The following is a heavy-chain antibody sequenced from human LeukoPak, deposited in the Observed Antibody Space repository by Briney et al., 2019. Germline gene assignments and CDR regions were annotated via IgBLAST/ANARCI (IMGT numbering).Heavy chain of an antibody. D-gene: IGHD3-3*01. J-gene: IGHJ4*02. CDR1: GGSFSGYY. CDR2: INHSGRT. V-gene: IGHV4-34*01. CDR3: ARLRFLEWLLPEYYFDY. Sequence: SETLSLTCAVYGGSFSGYYWSWIRQPPGKGLEWIGEINHSGRTNYNPSLKSRGTISVDASKNQFSLKLSSVTAADTAVYYCARLRFLEWLLPEYYFDYWGQGTLVTVSS.